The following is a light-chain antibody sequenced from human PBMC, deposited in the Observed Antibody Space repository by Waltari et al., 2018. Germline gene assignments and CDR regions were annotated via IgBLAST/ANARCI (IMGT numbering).Light chain of an antibody. V-gene: IGLV1-40*01. J-gene: IGLJ1*01. CDR3: QSYDSSLSGYI. Sequence: QSVLPQPSSGSGSPGQTVTISGTGSSSNLGAGYDVHRYQQFPGTAPKLLIYGNINRPSGVPDRFSGSKSGTSASLAITGLQAEDEADYYCQSYDSSLSGYIFGPVTTVTVL. CDR2: GNI. CDR1: SSNLGAGYD.